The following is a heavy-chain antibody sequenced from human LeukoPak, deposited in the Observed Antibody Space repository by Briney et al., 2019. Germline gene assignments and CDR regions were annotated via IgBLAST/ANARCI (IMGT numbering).Heavy chain of an antibody. CDR1: GYAISSGYY. CDR2: IHHTGVT. V-gene: IGHV4-38-2*01. D-gene: IGHD3-10*01. CDR3: AGWFGELLSHFTY. J-gene: IGHJ4*02. Sequence: SETLSLTCAVSGYAISSGYYWGWIRQPPGKGLEWIATIHHTGVTYYDSSLKSRATISIDTSKNQFSLKLSSLTAEDTAVYYCAGWFGELLSHFTYWGQGTLVTVSS.